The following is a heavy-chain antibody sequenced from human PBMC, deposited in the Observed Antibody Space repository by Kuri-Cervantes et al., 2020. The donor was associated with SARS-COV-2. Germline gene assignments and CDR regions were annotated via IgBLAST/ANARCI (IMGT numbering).Heavy chain of an antibody. Sequence: GSLRLSCAVYGGSFSNHYWSWVRQPPEKGLEWIGEINHSGSTNYNPSLKSRVTISVDTSKNQFSLELSSVTAADTAVYYCARVAVAATIFGDYWGQGNMVTVSS. CDR3: ARVAVAATIFGDY. CDR2: INHSGST. CDR1: GGSFSNHY. D-gene: IGHD6-19*01. V-gene: IGHV4-34*01. J-gene: IGHJ4*02.